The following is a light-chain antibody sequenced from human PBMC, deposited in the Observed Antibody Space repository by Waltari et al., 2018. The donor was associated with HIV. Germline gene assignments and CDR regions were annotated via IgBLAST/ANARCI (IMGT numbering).Light chain of an antibody. CDR3: QSYDISLSVI. J-gene: IGLJ2*01. Sequence: QSVLTQPPSVSGAPGQRVTISCPGSSSTIGAGYGVHWYQRLPGAAPKLLLDTTNIRPSGVPDRFSGSRSGTSASLAITGLQADDEGDYYCQSYDISLSVIFGGGTKLTVL. CDR2: TTN. V-gene: IGLV1-40*01. CDR1: SSTIGAGYG.